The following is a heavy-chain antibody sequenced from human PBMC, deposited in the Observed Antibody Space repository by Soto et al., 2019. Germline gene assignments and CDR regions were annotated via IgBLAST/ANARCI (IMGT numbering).Heavy chain of an antibody. CDR1: GCTFSSYG. V-gene: IGHV3-33*01. Sequence: PGGSRRLSCAASGCTFSSYGMHWVRQAPGKGLEWVAVIWYDGSNKYYADSGKGRFTISRDNSKNTLYLQMNSLRAEDTAVYYCARGERDSYGPSEDYYYYGMDVWGQGTTVTVSS. CDR3: ARGERDSYGPSEDYYYYGMDV. CDR2: IWYDGSNK. J-gene: IGHJ6*02. D-gene: IGHD5-18*01.